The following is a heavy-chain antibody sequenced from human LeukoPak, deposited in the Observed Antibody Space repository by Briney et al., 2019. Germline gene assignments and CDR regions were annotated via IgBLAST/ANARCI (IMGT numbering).Heavy chain of an antibody. J-gene: IGHJ4*02. CDR3: ARESEVGRFLEWPFDY. V-gene: IGHV1-8*01. D-gene: IGHD3-3*01. CDR2: MNPNSGNT. CDR1: GYTFTSYD. Sequence: ASVKVSCKASGYTFTSYDINWVRQATGQGLEWMGWMNPNSGNTGYAQKFQGGVTMTRNTSISTAYMELSSLRSEDTAVYYCARESEVGRFLEWPFDYWGQGTLVTVSS.